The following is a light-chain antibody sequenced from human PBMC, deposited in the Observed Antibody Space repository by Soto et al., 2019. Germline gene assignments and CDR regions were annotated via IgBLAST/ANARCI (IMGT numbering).Light chain of an antibody. CDR2: RNN. CDR3: AAWDDSLSGDV. J-gene: IGLJ1*01. V-gene: IGLV1-47*01. CDR1: SSNIGSNY. Sequence: VLTQPPSASGTPGQRVTISCSGSSSNIGSNYVYWYQQLPGTAPKLLIYRNNQRPSGVPDRFSGSKSGTSASLAISGLRSEDEADYYCAAWDDSLSGDVFGTGTKVTVL.